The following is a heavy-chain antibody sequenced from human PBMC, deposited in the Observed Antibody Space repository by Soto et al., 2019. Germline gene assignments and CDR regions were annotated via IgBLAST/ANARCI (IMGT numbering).Heavy chain of an antibody. Sequence: EVQLVESGGSLVQPGGSLRLSCAASGFTYNAYWMSWVRQAPGKGLEWVANIKQDGSEKDYVDSVKGRFTISRDNAKNSLYLQMNSLRAEDTAVYYCARDNSLIVVACPLLGYWGQGTLVPVSP. CDR2: IKQDGSEK. J-gene: IGHJ4*02. V-gene: IGHV3-7*05. CDR3: ARDNSLIVVACPLLGY. D-gene: IGHD3-22*01. CDR1: GFTYNAYW.